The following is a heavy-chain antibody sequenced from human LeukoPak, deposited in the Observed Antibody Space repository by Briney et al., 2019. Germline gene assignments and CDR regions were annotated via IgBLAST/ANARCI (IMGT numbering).Heavy chain of an antibody. CDR1: GFTFSSYA. J-gene: IGHJ3*02. CDR3: LGSLEPYAFDI. V-gene: IGHV3-23*01. Sequence: GGSLRLSCAASGFTFSSYAMSWVRQAPGKGLEWVSAISGSGGSTYYADSVKGRFTISRDNSKNTLYLQMDSLRAEDTAVYYCLGSLEPYAFDIWGQGTMVTVSS. D-gene: IGHD1-1*01. CDR2: ISGSGGST.